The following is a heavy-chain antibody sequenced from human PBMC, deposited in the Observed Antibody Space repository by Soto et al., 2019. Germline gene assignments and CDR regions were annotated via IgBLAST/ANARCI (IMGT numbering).Heavy chain of an antibody. CDR1: GGSISSGGYY. CDR2: IYHSGTT. J-gene: IGHJ5*02. CDR3: ARVRGHQLLGWFDP. V-gene: IGHV4-31*03. Sequence: QVQLQESGPGLVKPSQTLSLTCTVSGGSISSGGYYWSWIRQHPGKGLEWIGYIYHSGTTYYNPSPKSRVTISVDTSKNQFSLKLTSVTAAATAVYYCARVRGHQLLGWFDPWGQGTLVTVSS. D-gene: IGHD2-2*01.